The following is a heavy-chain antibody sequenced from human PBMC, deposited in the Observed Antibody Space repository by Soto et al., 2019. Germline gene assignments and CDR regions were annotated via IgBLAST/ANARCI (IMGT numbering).Heavy chain of an antibody. Sequence: GGSLRLSCAASGFTFSSYSMNWVRQAPGKGLEWVSSISSSSSYIYYADSVKGRFTISRDNAKNSLYLQMNSLRAEDTAVYYCATLTYDILTGYPIGYWGQGTLVTVSS. J-gene: IGHJ4*02. D-gene: IGHD3-9*01. V-gene: IGHV3-21*01. CDR3: ATLTYDILTGYPIGY. CDR2: ISSSSSYI. CDR1: GFTFSSYS.